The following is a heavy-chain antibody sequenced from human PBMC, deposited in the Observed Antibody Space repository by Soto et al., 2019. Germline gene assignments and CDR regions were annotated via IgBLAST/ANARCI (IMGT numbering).Heavy chain of an antibody. V-gene: IGHV1-8*01. CDR1: EYTFTTYD. D-gene: IGHD3-22*01. Sequence: ASVKVSCKASEYTFTTYDINWPRQAPGQGLEWMGWMNPTSGNTGYAQKFQGRVTMTRDTSISTAYMELSSLRSEDTAVYYCAIVYYDSSGYRAFDIWGQGTMVTGSS. CDR2: MNPTSGNT. J-gene: IGHJ3*02. CDR3: AIVYYDSSGYRAFDI.